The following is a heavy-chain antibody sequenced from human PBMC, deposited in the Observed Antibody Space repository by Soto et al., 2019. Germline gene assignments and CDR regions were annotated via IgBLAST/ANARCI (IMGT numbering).Heavy chain of an antibody. J-gene: IGHJ4*02. CDR1: GFTFSSYA. V-gene: IGHV3-23*01. CDR2: IGGSGANT. D-gene: IGHD3-3*01. CDR3: AKSYYDYWGGYYTTAYFDD. Sequence: GGSLSLSCEASGFTFSSYAMNWVRQAPGKGLEWVSGIGGSGANTYYGDSVKGRFTISRDNSKNTLYLQMNSLRVEDTALYYCAKSYYDYWGGYYTTAYFDDWGQGTLVTVSS.